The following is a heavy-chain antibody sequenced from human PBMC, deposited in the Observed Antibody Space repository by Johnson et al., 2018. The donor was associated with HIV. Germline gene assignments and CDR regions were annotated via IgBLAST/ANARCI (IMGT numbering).Heavy chain of an antibody. CDR1: GFTFSSYA. D-gene: IGHD3-3*01. CDR3: ARVSRSGYYLVRVFDS. J-gene: IGHJ3*02. Sequence: QVQLVESGGGVVQPGRSLRLSCAASGFTFSSYAMHWVRQAPGKGLEWVAVISYDGSNKYYSDSVKGRFTISRDNSKNTLYLQMNSLRAEDTAVYYCARVSRSGYYLVRVFDSWGQGTMVTVSS. CDR2: ISYDGSNK. V-gene: IGHV3-30-3*01.